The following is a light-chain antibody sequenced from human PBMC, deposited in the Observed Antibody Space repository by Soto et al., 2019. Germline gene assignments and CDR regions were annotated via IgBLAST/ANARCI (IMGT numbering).Light chain of an antibody. CDR1: QSVSSY. J-gene: IGKJ5*01. Sequence: EIVLTQSPATLSLSPGERATLSCRASQSVSSYLAWYQQKPGQAPRLLIYDASNRATGIPARFSGSGSGTDFTLTVSSLEPEDFAVSYCQQRSNWITFGQGTRLEIK. V-gene: IGKV3-11*01. CDR3: QQRSNWIT. CDR2: DAS.